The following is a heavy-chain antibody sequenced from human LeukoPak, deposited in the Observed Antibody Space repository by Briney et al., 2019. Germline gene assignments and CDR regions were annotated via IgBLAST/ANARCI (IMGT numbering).Heavy chain of an antibody. Sequence: GGSLRLSCAASGFTFSSYAMSWVRQAPGKGLEWVSAISGSGGSTYYADSVKGRFTISRENSKNTLYLQMNSLRAEDTAVYYCAKATYYYDSSGYDYFDYWGQGTLVTVSS. J-gene: IGHJ4*02. CDR2: ISGSGGST. CDR3: AKATYYYDSSGYDYFDY. V-gene: IGHV3-23*01. CDR1: GFTFSSYA. D-gene: IGHD3-22*01.